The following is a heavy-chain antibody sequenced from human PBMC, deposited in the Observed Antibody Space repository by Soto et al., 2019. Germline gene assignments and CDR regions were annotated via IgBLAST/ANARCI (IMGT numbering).Heavy chain of an antibody. CDR3: ARDLDIVVVPAAMPGLNYYYGMDV. V-gene: IGHV3-30-3*01. CDR2: ISYDGSNK. J-gene: IGHJ6*02. D-gene: IGHD2-2*03. Sequence: GGSLGLSCAASGFTFRSSAVHWVRQAPGKGLEWVAVISYDGSNKDYADSVKGRLTISRDNSKNTLYLQMNSLRAEDTAVYYCARDLDIVVVPAAMPGLNYYYGMDVWGQGTTVTVSS. CDR1: GFTFRSSA.